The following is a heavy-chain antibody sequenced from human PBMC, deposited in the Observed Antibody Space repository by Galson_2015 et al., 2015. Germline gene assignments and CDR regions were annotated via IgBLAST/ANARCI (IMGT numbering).Heavy chain of an antibody. CDR1: GFTFSGYW. Sequence: SLRLSCAASGFTFSGYWMHWVRQAPGKGPVCVSRIKSDGSSTNSADSVKGRFIISRDESKNMLYLQMNSLRAEDTAVYYCARDGNSGWYLDYWGQGTLVTVSS. CDR2: IKSDGSST. V-gene: IGHV3-74*01. J-gene: IGHJ4*02. CDR3: ARDGNSGWYLDY. D-gene: IGHD6-19*01.